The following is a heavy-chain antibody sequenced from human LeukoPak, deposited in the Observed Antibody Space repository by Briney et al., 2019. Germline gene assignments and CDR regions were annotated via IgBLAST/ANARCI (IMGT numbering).Heavy chain of an antibody. D-gene: IGHD2-21*02. CDR3: AKDQDIVVVTAFKY. CDR1: GFTFSSYA. J-gene: IGHJ4*02. CDR2: ISGSGGST. V-gene: IGHV3-23*01. Sequence: GASLRLSCAASGFTFSSYAMSWVRQALGKGLEWVSAISGSGGSTYYADSVKGRFTISRDNSKNTLYLQMNSLRAEDTAVYYCAKDQDIVVVTAFKYWGQGTLVTVSS.